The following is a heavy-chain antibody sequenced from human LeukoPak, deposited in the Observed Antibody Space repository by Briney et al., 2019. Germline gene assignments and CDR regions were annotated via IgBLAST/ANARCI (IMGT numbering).Heavy chain of an antibody. D-gene: IGHD2-2*01. V-gene: IGHV4-34*01. J-gene: IGHJ4*02. CDR2: INHSGST. CDR3: ARQLIGYCSSTSCPTGSDY. Sequence: SETLSLTCAVYGGSFSGYYWSWIRQPPGKGLEWIGEINHSGSTNYNPSLKSRVTMSVDTSKNQFSLKLSFVTAADTAVYYCARQLIGYCSSTSCPTGSDYWGQGTLVTVSS. CDR1: GGSFSGYY.